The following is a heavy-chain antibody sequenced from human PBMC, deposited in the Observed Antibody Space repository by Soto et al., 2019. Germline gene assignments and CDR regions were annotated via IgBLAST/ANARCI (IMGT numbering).Heavy chain of an antibody. D-gene: IGHD2-21*01. CDR2: VSHDGNNQ. V-gene: IGHV3-30-3*01. Sequence: QVQLVESGGGVVQPGRSLRISCAVSGFTFRNYAMHWVRQAPGKGLEWVAIVSHDGNNQYYADSAKGRFTIFRDNSENTLYLQMNSLTTEDTAVFYCARDGATQMWRPWYFDLWGRGTLVTVSS. CDR1: GFTFRNYA. CDR3: ARDGATQMWRPWYFDL. J-gene: IGHJ2*01.